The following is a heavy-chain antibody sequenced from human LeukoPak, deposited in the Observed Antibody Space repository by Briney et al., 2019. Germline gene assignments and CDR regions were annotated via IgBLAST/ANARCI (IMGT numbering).Heavy chain of an antibody. V-gene: IGHV3-21*01. Sequence: PGGSLTLSCAASGFTFSSHSMNWVRQAPGKGLEWVSGISSDSRYIYYADSVKGRFTISKDNAKNSLYLQMSGLRAEDTAVYYCATNVRDEYSSGWYPIGYWGQGTLVTVSS. CDR3: ATNVRDEYSSGWYPIGY. D-gene: IGHD6-19*01. CDR1: GFTFSSHS. J-gene: IGHJ4*02. CDR2: ISSDSRYI.